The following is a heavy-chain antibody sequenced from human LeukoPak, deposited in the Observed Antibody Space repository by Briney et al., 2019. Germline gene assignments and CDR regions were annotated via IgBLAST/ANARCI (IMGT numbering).Heavy chain of an antibody. J-gene: IGHJ6*02. CDR2: ISSSSSTI. D-gene: IGHD2-2*01. Sequence: GGSLRLSCAASGFTFSSYSMNWVRLAPGKGLEWASYISSSSSTIYYADSVKGRFTISRDNAKNSLYLQMNSLRAEDTAVYYCADRSTSGGMDVWGQGTTVTVSS. CDR3: ADRSTSGGMDV. CDR1: GFTFSSYS. V-gene: IGHV3-48*01.